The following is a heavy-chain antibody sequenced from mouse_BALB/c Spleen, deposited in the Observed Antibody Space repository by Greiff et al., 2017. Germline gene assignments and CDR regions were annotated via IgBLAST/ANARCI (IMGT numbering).Heavy chain of an antibody. J-gene: IGHJ4*01. D-gene: IGHD3-2*02. Sequence: LVESGAELARPGASVKMSCKASGYTFTSYTMHWVKQRPGQGLEWIGYINPSSGYTNYNQKFKDKATLTADKSSSTAYMQLSSLTSEDSAVYYCASPSRLYYAMDYWGQGTSVTVSS. CDR3: ASPSRLYYAMDY. CDR2: INPSSGYT. CDR1: GYTFTSYT. V-gene: IGHV1-4*01.